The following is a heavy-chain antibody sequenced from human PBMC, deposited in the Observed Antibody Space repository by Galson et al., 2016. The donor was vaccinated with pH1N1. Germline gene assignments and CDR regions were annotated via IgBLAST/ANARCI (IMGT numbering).Heavy chain of an antibody. V-gene: IGHV2-5*02. CDR3: ENREVTITNAFDV. D-gene: IGHD5-12*01. CDR1: GFSVRTSGVG. J-gene: IGHJ3*01. CDR2: VYWDDDK. Sequence: PALVTPTQTLTLTCTFSGFSVRTSGVGVGWIRQPPGKSLEWLAIVYWDDDKRYSPSLKSRLTITKDTSKNQVVLTMTNMDPVDTGTYYCENREVTITNAFDVWGQGTLVTVSS.